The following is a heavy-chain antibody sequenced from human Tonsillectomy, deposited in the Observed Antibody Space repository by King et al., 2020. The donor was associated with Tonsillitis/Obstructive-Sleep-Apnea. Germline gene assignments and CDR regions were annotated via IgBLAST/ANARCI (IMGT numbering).Heavy chain of an antibody. D-gene: IGHD2-8*01. CDR1: GFTFSNAW. Sequence: VQLVESGGGLVKPGGSLRLSCAASGFTFSNAWMSWVRQAPGKGLEWVGRIKSKTDGGTTDYAAPVKGRFTISRDDSKNTLYLQMNSLKTEDTAVYYCTTGYCTNGVCYSPDYWGQGTLVTVSS. V-gene: IGHV3-15*01. CDR3: TTGYCTNGVCYSPDY. J-gene: IGHJ4*02. CDR2: IKSKTDGGTT.